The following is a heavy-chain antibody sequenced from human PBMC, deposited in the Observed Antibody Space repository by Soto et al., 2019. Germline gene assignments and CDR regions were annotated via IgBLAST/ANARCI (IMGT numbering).Heavy chain of an antibody. J-gene: IGHJ3*01. D-gene: IGHD6-6*01. CDR1: GFTFNNYG. CDR3: SKDRSIAASHGID. CDR2: ISNDGSDK. Sequence: QVQLVESGGGVVQPGRSLRLSCAASGFTFNNYGMHWVRQAPGKGLEWVAVISNDGSDKYYADSVKGRLTISRDNSKNTVYLQMNSLRAEDTAVYYCSKDRSIAASHGIDWGQGAMVTVSS. V-gene: IGHV3-30*18.